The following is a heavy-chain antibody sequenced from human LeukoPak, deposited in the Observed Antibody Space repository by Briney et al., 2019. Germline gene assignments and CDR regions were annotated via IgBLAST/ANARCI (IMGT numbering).Heavy chain of an antibody. CDR2: IIPMFGSV. D-gene: IGHD3/OR15-3a*01. CDR3: ARDASWTGYRFDY. V-gene: IGHV1-69*05. J-gene: IGHJ4*02. CDR1: GGTFSSYA. Sequence: SVKVSCKASGGTFSSYAINWVRQAPGQGLEWMGGIIPMFGSVNYAQKFQGRVTITTDESTDTAYMELSSLRSEDTALYYCARDASWTGYRFDYWGQGTLVTVSS.